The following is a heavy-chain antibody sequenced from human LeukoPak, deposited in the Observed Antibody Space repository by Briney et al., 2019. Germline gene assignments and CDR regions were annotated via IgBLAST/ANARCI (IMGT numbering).Heavy chain of an antibody. CDR3: ARDSGYNYGGHFDY. CDR1: GFTVSSNY. V-gene: IGHV3-66*01. D-gene: IGHD5-18*01. CDR2: IYSGGVT. Sequence: GGSLRLSCAASGFTVSSNYMSWVRQAPGKGLEWVSVIYSGGVTYYADSVKARFTISRDNSMNALYLQMNSLRAEDTAVYFCARDSGYNYGGHFDYWGQGTLVTVSS. J-gene: IGHJ4*02.